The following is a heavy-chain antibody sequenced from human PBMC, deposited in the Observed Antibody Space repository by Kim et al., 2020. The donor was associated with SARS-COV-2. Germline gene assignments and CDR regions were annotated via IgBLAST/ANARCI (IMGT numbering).Heavy chain of an antibody. CDR3: ARGRRGSGVVLTGRRHYYGMDV. V-gene: IGHV1-69*06. CDR1: GGSFSNYA. CDR2: IIPVFGAA. J-gene: IGHJ6*02. D-gene: IGHD3-9*01. Sequence: SVKVSCKASGGSFSNYAVIWVRQAPGQGLEWMGDIIPVFGAANYAQKFQGRVTMTADKSTTTAYMELISLTSEDTAVYYCARGRRGSGVVLTGRRHYYGMDVWGQGTTVTVSS.